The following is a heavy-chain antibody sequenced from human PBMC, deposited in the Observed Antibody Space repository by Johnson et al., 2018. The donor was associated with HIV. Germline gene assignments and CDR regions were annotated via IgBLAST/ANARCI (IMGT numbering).Heavy chain of an antibody. CDR2: SSSSGSTI. D-gene: IGHD6-19*01. CDR1: GFSFSSCA. V-gene: IGHV3-48*03. CDR3: ARAFSSGWYPHDAFDI. J-gene: IGHJ3*02. Sequence: MQLVESGGGLVQPGGSLRLSCIASGFSFSSCAMNWVRQAPGKGLEWVSYSSSSGSTIYYADSVQGRFTISMDNAKNSLYLQMNSLRAEDTAVYYCARAFSSGWYPHDAFDIWGQGTMVTVSS.